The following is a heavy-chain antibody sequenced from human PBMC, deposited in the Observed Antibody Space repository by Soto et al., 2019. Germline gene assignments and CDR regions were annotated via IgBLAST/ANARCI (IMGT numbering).Heavy chain of an antibody. CDR2: VFYSGST. Sequence: SETLSLTCTVSGGSISSYSWSWIRQPPGKGLEWIGSVFYSGSTTYNPSLKSRVTISVDTSKDQFSLNLSSVTAADTAVYYCERVSFMKTTDYYYYYMYVWGKRTTVTVSS. J-gene: IGHJ6*03. D-gene: IGHD3-16*01. V-gene: IGHV4-59*01. CDR1: GGSISSYS. CDR3: ERVSFMKTTDYYYYYMYV.